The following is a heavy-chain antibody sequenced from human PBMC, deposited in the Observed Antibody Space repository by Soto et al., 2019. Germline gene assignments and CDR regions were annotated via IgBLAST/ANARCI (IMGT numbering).Heavy chain of an antibody. J-gene: IGHJ3*02. CDR1: GGTFSSYA. V-gene: IGHV1-8*02. CDR2: INPNSGNA. Sequence: GASVKVSCKASGGTFSSYAISWVRQAPGQGLEWMGWINPNSGNAGYAQKFQGRVTMTRNTSISTAYMELSSLRSEDTAVYYCARGQEDAFDIWGQGTMVTVSS. CDR3: ARGQEDAFDI.